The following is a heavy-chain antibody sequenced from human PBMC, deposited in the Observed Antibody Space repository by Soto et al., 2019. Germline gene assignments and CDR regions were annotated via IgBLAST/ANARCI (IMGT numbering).Heavy chain of an antibody. CDR2: ISYDGSNK. V-gene: IGHV3-30-3*01. D-gene: IGHD3-22*01. Sequence: GGSLRLSCAASGFTFSSYAMHWVLQAPCKGLEWVAVISYDGSNKYYADSVKGRFTISRDNSKNTLYLQMNSLRAEDTAVYYCARTRAYYDPPTSYYGMDVWGQGTTVTVSS. CDR1: GFTFSSYA. CDR3: ARTRAYYDPPTSYYGMDV. J-gene: IGHJ6*02.